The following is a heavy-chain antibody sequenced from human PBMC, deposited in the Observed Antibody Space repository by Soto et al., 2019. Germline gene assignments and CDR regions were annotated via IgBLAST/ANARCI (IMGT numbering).Heavy chain of an antibody. CDR1: GFTFAAYA. CDR2: INARGSGENT. V-gene: IGHV3-23*01. CDR3: ARGGGCGMRKFDL. Sequence: EVQLLDSGGDLVPPGGSLRLSCAASGFTFAAYAMGWVRQAPGKGLEWVSSINARGSGENTFYAESVRGRFRISRDDSTDNLNLQMDGLTAEDTAGYYCARGGGCGMRKFDLWGRGPLVTVSS. J-gene: IGHJ4*02. D-gene: IGHD3-10*01.